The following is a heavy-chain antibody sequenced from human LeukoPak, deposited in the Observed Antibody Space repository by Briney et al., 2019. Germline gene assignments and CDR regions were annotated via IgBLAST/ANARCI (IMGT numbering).Heavy chain of an antibody. CDR2: ISHSGSTI. Sequence: GGSLRLSCAASGYMFSDYYMGWIRQAPEKGLEWLSYISHSGSTIYYADSVKGRFTISRDNSKNTLYLQMNSLRAEDTAVYYCAKDIGSDTAMAGGWGQGTLVTVSS. CDR3: AKDIGSDTAMAGG. CDR1: GYMFSDYY. V-gene: IGHV3-11*01. J-gene: IGHJ4*02. D-gene: IGHD5-18*01.